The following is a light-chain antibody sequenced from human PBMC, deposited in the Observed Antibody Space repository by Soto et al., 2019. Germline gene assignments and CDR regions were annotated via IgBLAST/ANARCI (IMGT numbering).Light chain of an antibody. V-gene: IGKV1-27*01. CDR1: QGIGNY. CDR2: TAS. Sequence: DMQMTQTTSSLSSSVGARVTITCRASQGIGNYLAWYQQKPGKVPNLLFYTASISQPDVPARFSGSGSGTYFTLTITSLQPEDVATYYCQKYNSVPLTFAGGTKVDI. CDR3: QKYNSVPLT. J-gene: IGKJ4*01.